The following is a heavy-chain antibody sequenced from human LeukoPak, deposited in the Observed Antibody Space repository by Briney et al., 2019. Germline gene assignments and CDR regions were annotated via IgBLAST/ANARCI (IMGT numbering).Heavy chain of an antibody. J-gene: IGHJ6*03. Sequence: PSETLSLTCTVSGGSISSYYWSWIRQPPGKGLEWIGYIYYSGSTNYNPSLKSRVTMSVDTSKNQFSLKLSSVTAADTAVYYCARLGPSGSYRNYYYYYMDVWGKGTTVTVSS. D-gene: IGHD1-26*01. CDR2: IYYSGST. V-gene: IGHV4-59*12. CDR3: ARLGPSGSYRNYYYYYMDV. CDR1: GGSISSYY.